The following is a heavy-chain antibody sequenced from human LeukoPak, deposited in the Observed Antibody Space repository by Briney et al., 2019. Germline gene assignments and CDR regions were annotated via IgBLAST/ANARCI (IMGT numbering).Heavy chain of an antibody. V-gene: IGHV3-23*01. CDR3: LNLDVPTEWFDP. Sequence: GGSLRLSCGASGFNFSSYSMSWVRQAPGKGPEWVSTISGSGGSTYYADSVKGRFTISRDKSKNSLYLQMKSLRAEDTAVYYCLNLDVPTEWFDPWGQGTLVTVSS. CDR1: GFNFSSYS. J-gene: IGHJ5*02. CDR2: ISGSGGST. D-gene: IGHD2-2*01.